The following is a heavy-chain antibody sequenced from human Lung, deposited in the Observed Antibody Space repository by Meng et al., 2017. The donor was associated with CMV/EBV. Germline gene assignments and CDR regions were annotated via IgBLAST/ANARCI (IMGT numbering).Heavy chain of an antibody. CDR3: AKDMTTTYYYYGMDV. J-gene: IGHJ6*02. Sequence: GGSLRLSCAASGFTFSTFGIHWVRQAPGKGLEWVAFIRDTGYSKYYADSVKGRFTISRDNSKNTLYLQMDSLRAEDTAVYYCAKDMTTTYYYYGMDVWGQGTTVXVSS. CDR2: IRDTGYSK. V-gene: IGHV3-30*02. D-gene: IGHD4-11*01. CDR1: GFTFSTFG.